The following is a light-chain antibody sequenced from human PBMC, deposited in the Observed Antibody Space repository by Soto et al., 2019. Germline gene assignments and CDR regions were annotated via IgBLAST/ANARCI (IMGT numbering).Light chain of an antibody. V-gene: IGLV2-14*01. CDR2: GVS. Sequence: QSLPTQPASVSGSPGQSITISCAGSNSDVGGYNYVSWYQQHPGKAPKLMIYGVSNRPSGVSNRFSGSKSGNTASLTISGLQAEDEADYYCSSYTSSSTLVFGTGTKVTVL. CDR1: NSDVGGYNY. CDR3: SSYTSSSTLV. J-gene: IGLJ1*01.